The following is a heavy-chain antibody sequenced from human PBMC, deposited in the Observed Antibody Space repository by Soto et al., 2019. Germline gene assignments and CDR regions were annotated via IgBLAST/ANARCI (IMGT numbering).Heavy chain of an antibody. J-gene: IGHJ4*02. Sequence: GGSLRLSCAASGFTFSSYSMNWVRQAPGKGLEWVSSISSSSSYIYYADSVKGRFTISRDNAKNSLYLQMNSLRAEDTAVYYCARDYGAAWYYFDYWGQGTLVTASS. CDR3: ARDYGAAWYYFDY. CDR1: GFTFSSYS. CDR2: ISSSSSYI. V-gene: IGHV3-21*01. D-gene: IGHD6-13*01.